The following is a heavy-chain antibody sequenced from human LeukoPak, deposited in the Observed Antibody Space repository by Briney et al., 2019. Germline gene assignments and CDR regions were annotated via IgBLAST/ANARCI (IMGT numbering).Heavy chain of an antibody. Sequence: SVKVSCKASGGTFSSYAISWVRQAPGQGLEWMGGIIPIFGTANYAQKFQGRVTITADESTSTAYMELSSLRSEDTAVYYCARGDRPLDILTGYYFAFDIWGQGTMVTVSS. CDR3: ARGDRPLDILTGYYFAFDI. J-gene: IGHJ3*02. CDR2: IIPIFGTA. V-gene: IGHV1-69*13. CDR1: GGTFSSYA. D-gene: IGHD3-9*01.